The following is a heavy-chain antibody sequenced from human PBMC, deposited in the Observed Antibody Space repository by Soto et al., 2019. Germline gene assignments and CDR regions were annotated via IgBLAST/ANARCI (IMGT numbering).Heavy chain of an antibody. D-gene: IGHD2-8*01. J-gene: IGHJ6*02. Sequence: PGESLKISCKGSGYRFSSYWIAWVRQMPGKGLEWMGIIYPGDSGTRYSPSFQGQVTMSVDKSNNTAYLHWSSLKASDTAMYYCARQGSNGAYYYYGMDVWGQGTTVTVSS. CDR1: GYRFSSYW. CDR3: ARQGSNGAYYYYGMDV. CDR2: IYPGDSGT. V-gene: IGHV5-51*01.